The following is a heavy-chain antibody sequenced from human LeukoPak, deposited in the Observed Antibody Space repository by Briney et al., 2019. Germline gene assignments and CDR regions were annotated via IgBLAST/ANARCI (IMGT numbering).Heavy chain of an antibody. CDR2: INHSGST. Sequence: NPSETLSLTCAAYGGSFSGYYWSWIRQPPGKGLEWIGEINHSGSTNYNPSLKSRVTISVDTSKNQSSLKLTSVTAADTAVYYCARSPRYYDSLTAIGYYYYGMDVWGKGTTVTVSS. J-gene: IGHJ6*04. D-gene: IGHD3-9*01. CDR1: GGSFSGYY. CDR3: ARSPRYYDSLTAIGYYYYGMDV. V-gene: IGHV4-34*01.